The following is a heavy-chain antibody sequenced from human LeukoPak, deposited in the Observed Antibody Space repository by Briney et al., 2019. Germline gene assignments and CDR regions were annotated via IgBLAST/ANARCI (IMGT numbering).Heavy chain of an antibody. V-gene: IGHV3-48*03. D-gene: IGHD6-13*01. J-gene: IGHJ5*02. Sequence: PGGSLRLSCAASGFTFSSYEMNWVRQAPGKGLEWVAYISNSGSTIYYADSVNGRFPISRDTAKNSLYLKMTSLRAEDTAVYYCARDMAAAGTFNNWFDPWGEGTLVTVSS. CDR2: ISNSGSTI. CDR3: ARDMAAAGTFNNWFDP. CDR1: GFTFSSYE.